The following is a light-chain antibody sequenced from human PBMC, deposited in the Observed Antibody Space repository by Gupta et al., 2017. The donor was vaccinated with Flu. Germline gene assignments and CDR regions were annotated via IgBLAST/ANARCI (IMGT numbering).Light chain of an antibody. J-gene: IGLJ2*01. Sequence: QSALTQPASVSGSPGQSITISCTGSSTNVGNYNLVSWYQRLPGKAPKLMIYEDTKRPPSVSNRFSGSKSGNTASLTISGLQAEDEADYYCCSYAGSSNLIFGGGTTVTAL. CDR3: CSYAGSSNLI. V-gene: IGLV2-23*01. CDR2: EDT. CDR1: STNVGNYNL.